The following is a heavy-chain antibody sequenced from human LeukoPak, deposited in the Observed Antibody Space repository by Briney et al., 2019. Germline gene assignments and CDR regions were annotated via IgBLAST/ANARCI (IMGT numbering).Heavy chain of an antibody. D-gene: IGHD3-22*01. CDR2: IKEDGSEK. V-gene: IGHV3-7*01. CDR3: ARERDYYDSSGYSSPWG. Sequence: PGGSLRLSCAASGFTFSSHWMSWVRQAPGKGLEWVANIKEDGSEKYYVDSVKGRFTGSRDNAKNSLYLQMNSLRAEDTAVYYCARERDYYDSSGYSSPWGWGQGTLVTVSS. CDR1: GFTFSSHW. J-gene: IGHJ4*02.